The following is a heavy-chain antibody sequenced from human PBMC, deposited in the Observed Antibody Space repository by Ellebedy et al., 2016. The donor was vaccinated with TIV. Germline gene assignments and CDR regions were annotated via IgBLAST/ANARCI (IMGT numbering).Heavy chain of an antibody. CDR3: AKAPADKYSSGCFDY. CDR2: ISWNSGSI. V-gene: IGHV3-9*01. CDR1: GFTFDDYA. Sequence: SLKISCAASGFTFDDYAMHWVRQAPGKGLEWVSGISWNSGSIGYADSVKGRFTISRDNAKNSLYLQMNSLRAEDTALYYCAKAPADKYSSGCFDYWGQGTLVTVSS. J-gene: IGHJ4*02. D-gene: IGHD6-19*01.